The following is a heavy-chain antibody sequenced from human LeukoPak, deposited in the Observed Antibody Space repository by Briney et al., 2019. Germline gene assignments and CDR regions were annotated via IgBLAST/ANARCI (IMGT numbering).Heavy chain of an antibody. CDR2: INHSGST. V-gene: IGHV4-34*01. CDR1: GGSFSGYY. Sequence: SETLSLTCAVYGGSFSGYYWSWIRQPPGKGLEWIGEINHSGSTNYNPSLKSRVTISVDTSKNQFSLKLSSVTAADPAVYYCARLLWFGERTNWGQGTLVTVSS. D-gene: IGHD3-10*01. J-gene: IGHJ4*02. CDR3: ARLLWFGERTN.